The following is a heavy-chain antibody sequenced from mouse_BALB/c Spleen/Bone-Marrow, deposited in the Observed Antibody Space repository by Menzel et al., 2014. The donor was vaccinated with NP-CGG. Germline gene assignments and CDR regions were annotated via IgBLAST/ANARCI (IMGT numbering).Heavy chain of an antibody. CDR2: IYPGDGDT. CDR1: GCAFSSSW. CDR3: ARSDGYRTMDY. V-gene: IGHV1-82*01. Sequence: VQRVESGPELVKPGASVKISCKASGCAFSSSWMNWVKQRPGQGLEWIGRIYPGDGDTNYNGKFKGKATLTADKSSSXXXXXXSSLTSVDSAVYFCARSDGYRTMDYWGQGTSVTVSS. D-gene: IGHD2-3*01. J-gene: IGHJ4*01.